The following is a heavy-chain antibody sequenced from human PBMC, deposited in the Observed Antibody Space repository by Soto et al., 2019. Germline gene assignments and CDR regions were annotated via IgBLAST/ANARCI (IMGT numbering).Heavy chain of an antibody. CDR3: ARESQAYQLIPNFYYYYGMDV. CDR1: GYTFPTSG. Sequence: VKVSCKASGYTFPTSGITLVRHAPRPWHEYIQWISAYDGSTNYAQKLQGRVSMTTDSSTSTAYMDLRSLRSDDTAVYYCARESQAYQLIPNFYYYYGMDVWGQGTTVTVSS. CDR2: ISAYDGST. D-gene: IGHD2-2*01. V-gene: IGHV1-18*04. J-gene: IGHJ6*02.